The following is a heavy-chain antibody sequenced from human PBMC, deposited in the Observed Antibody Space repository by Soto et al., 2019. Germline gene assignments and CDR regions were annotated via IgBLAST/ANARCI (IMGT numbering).Heavy chain of an antibody. CDR2: IHSDGSIT. CDR3: IRQGSHQYFDL. V-gene: IGHV3-74*01. J-gene: IGHJ2*01. CDR1: GFTFSSYW. Sequence: GGSLRLSCAASGFTFSSYWMHWARQAPGKGLVWVSRIHSDGSITSYADSVKGRFTISRDNAKSTLYLQMNSLRAEDTAVYYCIRQGSHQYFDLWGRGTLVTVSS.